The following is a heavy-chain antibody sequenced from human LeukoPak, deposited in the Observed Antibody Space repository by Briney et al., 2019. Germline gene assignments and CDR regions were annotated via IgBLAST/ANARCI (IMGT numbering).Heavy chain of an antibody. J-gene: IGHJ6*03. D-gene: IGHD3-3*01. CDR1: GGSISSGGYY. CDR3: ARGFWSGYYTTYYYYYMDV. CDR2: IYYSGST. Sequence: SETLSLTCTVSGGSISSGGYYWSWIRQHPGKGLEWIGYIYYSGSTYYNPSLKSRVTISVDTSKNQFSLKLNSVTAADTAVYYCARGFWSGYYTTYYYYYMDVWGKGTTVTVSS. V-gene: IGHV4-31*03.